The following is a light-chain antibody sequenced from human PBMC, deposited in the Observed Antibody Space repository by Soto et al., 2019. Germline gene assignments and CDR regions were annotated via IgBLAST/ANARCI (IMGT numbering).Light chain of an antibody. J-gene: IGKJ2*01. CDR2: DAS. Sequence: EIVLTQSPDTLSLSPGEGATLSCRASHDVSVSLVWYRQRPGQSPRLLIHDASNRATGISARFSGSGSGTDFTLTIGSLEPEESALYYCQQRASSRYTSGQGKKLEFK. CDR3: QQRASSRYT. V-gene: IGKV3-11*01. CDR1: HDVSVS.